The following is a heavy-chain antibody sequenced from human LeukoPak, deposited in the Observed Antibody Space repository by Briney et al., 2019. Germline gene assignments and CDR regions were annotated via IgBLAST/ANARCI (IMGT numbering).Heavy chain of an antibody. D-gene: IGHD3-3*01. CDR3: AKSRGWLLYPFDY. V-gene: IGHV3-30*02. J-gene: IGHJ4*02. CDR2: IRYDGTNK. CDR1: GFTFSSYG. Sequence: PGGSLRLSCAASGFTFSSYGMHWVRQAPGKGLEWVAFIRYDGTNKYYADSVKGRFTISRDNSKNTLYLQMNSLRAEDTAVYYCAKSRGWLLYPFDYWGQGTLVTVSS.